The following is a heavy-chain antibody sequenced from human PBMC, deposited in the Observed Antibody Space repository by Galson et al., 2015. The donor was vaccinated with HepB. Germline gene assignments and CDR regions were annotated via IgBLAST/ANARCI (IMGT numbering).Heavy chain of an antibody. V-gene: IGHV3-30-3*01. CDR2: ISYDGSNK. J-gene: IGHJ4*02. CDR3: ARAGVVAATRFDY. Sequence: SLRLSCAASGFTFSSYAMHWVRQAPGKGLEWVAVISYDGSNKYYADSVKGRFTISRDNSKNTLYLQMNSLRAEDTAVYYCARAGVVAATRFDYWGQGTLVTVSS. CDR1: GFTFSSYA. D-gene: IGHD2-15*01.